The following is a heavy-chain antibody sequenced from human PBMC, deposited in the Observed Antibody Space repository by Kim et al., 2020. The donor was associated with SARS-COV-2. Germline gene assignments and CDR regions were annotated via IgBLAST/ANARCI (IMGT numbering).Heavy chain of an antibody. Sequence: STGGTTTHADSVKGRFTSSRDNSKNTLYLQMNSLRAEDTAVYYCARLADYWGQGTLVTVSS. V-gene: IGHV3-53*01. CDR2: STGGTT. CDR3: ARLADY. J-gene: IGHJ4*02.